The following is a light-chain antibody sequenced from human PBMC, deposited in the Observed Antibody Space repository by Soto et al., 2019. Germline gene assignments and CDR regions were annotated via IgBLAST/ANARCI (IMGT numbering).Light chain of an antibody. CDR3: QQYESIPLT. V-gene: IGKV1-33*01. J-gene: IGKJ5*01. Sequence: IQLTQSPSSLSASVGYRFTVTCRASQSVSGWLAWYQQKPGKAPKLLIYDASDLETGVPSRFSGSGSGTGFTFTISSLQPEDFATYYCQQYESIPLTFGQGTRLEIK. CDR2: DAS. CDR1: QSVSGW.